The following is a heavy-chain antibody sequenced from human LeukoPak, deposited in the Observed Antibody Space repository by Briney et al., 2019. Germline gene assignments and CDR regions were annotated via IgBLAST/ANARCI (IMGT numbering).Heavy chain of an antibody. CDR2: MNPNSGNT. CDR1: GYTFTNYD. J-gene: IGHJ4*02. D-gene: IGHD3-9*01. Sequence: ASVKVSCKASGYTFTNYDINWVRQATGQGLEWMGWMNPNSGNTGYAQKFQGRVTMTRNTSISTAYMELSSLRSEYTAVYYCARVNILTGSYMARDYWGQGTLVTVSS. CDR3: ARVNILTGSYMARDY. V-gene: IGHV1-8*01.